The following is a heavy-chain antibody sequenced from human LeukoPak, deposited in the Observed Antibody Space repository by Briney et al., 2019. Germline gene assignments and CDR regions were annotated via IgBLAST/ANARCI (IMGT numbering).Heavy chain of an antibody. CDR2: INWNGDRI. CDR3: ASSRITIFGVITRGAFDV. J-gene: IGHJ3*01. CDR1: GFSSADYG. D-gene: IGHD3-3*01. Sequence: GGSLRLSCAASGFSSADYGMNWVRQAPGKGLGWVSGINWNGDRIGYADSVKGRFTISRDNAKNSLYLQMNSLRAEDTALYNCASSRITIFGVITRGAFDVWGKGIMVSVSS. V-gene: IGHV3-20*01.